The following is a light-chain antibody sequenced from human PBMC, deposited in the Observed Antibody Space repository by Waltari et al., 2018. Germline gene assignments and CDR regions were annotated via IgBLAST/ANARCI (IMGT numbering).Light chain of an antibody. V-gene: IGKV1-5*03. Sequence: DIQMTQSPSTLSASVGDRVTITCRASQSVKNNLAWYQQKPGKAPKVLIHKASRLESGLPARYSGSGYGTELTLTISSLQPDDVATNDCQEYHPLPVTFGGGTKVEIK. CDR1: QSVKNN. CDR2: KAS. J-gene: IGKJ4*02. CDR3: QEYHPLPVT.